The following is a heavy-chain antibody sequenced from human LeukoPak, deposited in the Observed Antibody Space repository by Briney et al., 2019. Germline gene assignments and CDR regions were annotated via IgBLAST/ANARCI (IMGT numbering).Heavy chain of an antibody. J-gene: IGHJ2*01. D-gene: IGHD3-22*01. Sequence: SETLSLTCTVSVASISSDYWNWIRQPPGKGLEWLGHIYYRGTTNYNPSLKSRVTISVDTSKNQFSLKLSSVTAADTAVYYCARSYYHSGGPAEWYFDLWGRGTLVTVSS. CDR3: ARSYYHSGGPAEWYFDL. CDR1: VASISSDY. V-gene: IGHV4-59*08. CDR2: IYYRGTT.